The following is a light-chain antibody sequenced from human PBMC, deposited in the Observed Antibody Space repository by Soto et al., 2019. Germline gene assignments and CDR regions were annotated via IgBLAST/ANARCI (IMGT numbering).Light chain of an antibody. J-gene: IGKJ4*01. Sequence: IVLTQAPAPLSLSPGERATLSCSASQSFGNNLAWYQQKPGQAPGLLIYEASTRATGIPARFSGSGSGTDFTLTISSLEPEAFAVYYCQQHANWPLTFGGGTQVEIK. V-gene: IGKV3-11*01. CDR3: QQHANWPLT. CDR2: EAS. CDR1: QSFGNN.